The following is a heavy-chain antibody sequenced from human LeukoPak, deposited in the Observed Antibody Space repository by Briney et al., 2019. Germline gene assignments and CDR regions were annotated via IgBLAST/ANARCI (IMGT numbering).Heavy chain of an antibody. CDR1: GFTVSSSY. CDR3: ARDRRDGYCLGR. J-gene: IGHJ4*02. Sequence: GGSLRLSCTGSGFTVSSSYMSWVRQTPGKGLEWVSVMYSGGTTCFADSVKGRFTISRDSSKNTVNLQMNSLRAEDTAVYYCARDRRDGYCLGRWGQGTLVTVSS. D-gene: IGHD5-24*01. V-gene: IGHV3-66*01. CDR2: MYSGGTT.